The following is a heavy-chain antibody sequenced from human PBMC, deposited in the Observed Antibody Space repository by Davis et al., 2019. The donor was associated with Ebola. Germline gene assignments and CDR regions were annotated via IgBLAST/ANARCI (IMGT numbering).Heavy chain of an antibody. CDR2: INQDGSQK. D-gene: IGHD4-17*01. CDR3: ARDSDYGYYHGMDV. CDR1: GFVFGDYW. Sequence: GGSLRLSCAASGFVFGDYWVTWVRQAPGKGLEWVANINQDGSQKSYADSVRGRFTISRDNAKNSLYLQMDSLRAEDTAVYYCARDSDYGYYHGMDVWGQGTTVTVSS. V-gene: IGHV3-7*01. J-gene: IGHJ6*02.